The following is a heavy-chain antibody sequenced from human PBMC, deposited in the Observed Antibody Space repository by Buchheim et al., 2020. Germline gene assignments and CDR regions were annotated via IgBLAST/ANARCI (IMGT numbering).Heavy chain of an antibody. CDR1: GFTFSSYG. CDR2: ISYDGSNK. CDR3: AKDAPVDIVATSASDY. V-gene: IGHV3-30*18. D-gene: IGHD5-12*01. J-gene: IGHJ4*02. Sequence: QVQLVESGGGVVQPGRSLRLSCAASGFTFSSYGMHWVRQAPGKGLEWVAVISYDGSNKYYADSVKGRFTIYRDNSKNTLYLQMNSLRAEDTAVYYCAKDAPVDIVATSASDYWGQGTL.